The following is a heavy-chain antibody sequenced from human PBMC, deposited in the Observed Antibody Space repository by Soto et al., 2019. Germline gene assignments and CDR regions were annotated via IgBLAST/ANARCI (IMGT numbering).Heavy chain of an antibody. D-gene: IGHD3-10*01. CDR3: AWCGCFCFGELRIDF. Sequence: ASVKVSCKASGYTFTSYAMHWVRQAPGQRLEWMGWINAGNGNTKYSQKFQGRVTITRDTSASTAYMELSSLRSEDTAVYYCAWCGCFCFGELRIDFWGQGTLDPVSS. V-gene: IGHV1-3*01. J-gene: IGHJ4*02. CDR2: INAGNGNT. CDR1: GYTFTSYA.